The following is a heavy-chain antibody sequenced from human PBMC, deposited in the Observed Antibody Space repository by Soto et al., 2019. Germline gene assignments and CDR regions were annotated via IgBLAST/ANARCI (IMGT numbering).Heavy chain of an antibody. Sequence: PGGSLRLSCSASGFTFSSYAMHWVRQAPGKGLECVSSVSSGGGRGSTYYADSVKGRFTISRDNFKNILFLQMSSLRAEDAAVYYCVKDMAKAPAGIRYPYGMDVWGQGTTVTVSS. CDR3: VKDMAKAPAGIRYPYGMDV. CDR2: VSSGGGRGST. V-gene: IGHV3-64D*06. J-gene: IGHJ6*02. D-gene: IGHD6-13*01. CDR1: GFTFSSYA.